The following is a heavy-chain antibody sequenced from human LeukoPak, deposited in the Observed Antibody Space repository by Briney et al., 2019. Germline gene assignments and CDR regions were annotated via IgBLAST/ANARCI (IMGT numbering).Heavy chain of an antibody. CDR2: IYSGGST. V-gene: IGHV3-53*05. Sequence: GGSLRLSCAASGFTVSSNYMSWVRQAPGKGLEWVSVIYSGGSTYYADSVKGRFTISRDNSKNKLYLQMNSLRSEDTAVYYCARDHQQLKIFDYWGQGTLVTVSS. D-gene: IGHD2-2*01. J-gene: IGHJ4*02. CDR3: ARDHQQLKIFDY. CDR1: GFTVSSNY.